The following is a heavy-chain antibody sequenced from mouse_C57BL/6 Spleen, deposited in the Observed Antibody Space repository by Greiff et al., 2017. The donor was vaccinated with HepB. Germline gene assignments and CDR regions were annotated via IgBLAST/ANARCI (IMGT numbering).Heavy chain of an antibody. CDR1: GFTFSSYA. Sequence: EVKLVESGGGLVKPGGSLKLSCAASGFTFSSYAMSWVRQTPEKRLEWVATISDGGSYTYYPDNVKGRFTISRDNAKNNLYLQMRHLKSEDTAMYYGAREGYYGSRYYAMDYWGQGTSVTVSS. CDR2: ISDGGSYT. D-gene: IGHD1-1*01. J-gene: IGHJ4*01. CDR3: AREGYYGSRYYAMDY. V-gene: IGHV5-4*01.